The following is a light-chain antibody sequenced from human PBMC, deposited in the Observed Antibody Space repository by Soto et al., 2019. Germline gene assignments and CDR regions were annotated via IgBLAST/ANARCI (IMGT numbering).Light chain of an antibody. J-gene: IGKJ5*01. Sequence: IVLTQSPATLSLSPGERATLSCRASPSVTNYLAWYQQRPGQAPRLLIYGPFNRATGIPARFSGSGSGTDFTLTISSLEHEDSAVYYCQQRNVWPPVTFGQGTRLEIK. CDR2: GPF. V-gene: IGKV3-11*01. CDR3: QQRNVWPPVT. CDR1: PSVTNY.